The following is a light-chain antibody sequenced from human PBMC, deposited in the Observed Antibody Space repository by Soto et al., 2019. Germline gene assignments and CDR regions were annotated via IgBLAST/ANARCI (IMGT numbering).Light chain of an antibody. CDR2: AAS. CDR3: QQANNFPLT. V-gene: IGKV1-12*01. Sequence: DIQMTQSPSSVSASVGDRVTITCRASQGISGWLASYQQKPGKAPKLLIYAASSLQSGVPSRFSGSGSGTDVSLPISSLQPEVLATYSCQQANNFPLTFGGGTKVEIK. CDR1: QGISGW. J-gene: IGKJ4*01.